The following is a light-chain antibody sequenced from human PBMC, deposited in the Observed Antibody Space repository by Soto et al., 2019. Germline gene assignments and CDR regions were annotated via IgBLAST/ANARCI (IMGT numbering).Light chain of an antibody. CDR2: EVT. Sequence: QSVLTQPPSASGSPGQSVTISCTGTSSDVGGYNSVSWYQQHPGKAPKLMIYEVTKRPSGVPDRFSGSKSGYTASLTVSGLQAEDEADYYCSSYVGSNTYVFGTGTEVTVL. CDR1: SSDVGGYNS. V-gene: IGLV2-8*01. CDR3: SSYVGSNTYV. J-gene: IGLJ1*01.